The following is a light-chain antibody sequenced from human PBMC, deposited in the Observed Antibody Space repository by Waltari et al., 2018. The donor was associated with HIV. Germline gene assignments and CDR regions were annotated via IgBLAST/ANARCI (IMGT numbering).Light chain of an antibody. CDR2: AAS. Sequence: DIQMTQSPASLYASVGDRVTVTCRASQSIARFLNWYQQKSGKAPKLLIYAASSLQSGVPTRFSGSGSGTDFTLTISSLQPEDFATYYCQQTNNTPPWTFGQGTKVQVE. CDR3: QQTNNTPPWT. J-gene: IGKJ1*01. V-gene: IGKV1-39*01. CDR1: QSIARF.